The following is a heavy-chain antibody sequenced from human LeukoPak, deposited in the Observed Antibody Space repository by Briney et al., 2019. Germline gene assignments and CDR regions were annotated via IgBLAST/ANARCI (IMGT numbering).Heavy chain of an antibody. CDR2: VRIKSYGGTT. CDR3: TGQNSGLSHNWFDP. Sequence: GGSLRLSCTASGFSFWDYAMSWFCQAPRKGLGWVGFVRIKSYGGTTEYAASVKGRFHISGDDTKSIAYLLMNSLESEDTAVYYCTGQNSGLSHNWFDPWGQGTLVTVSS. D-gene: IGHD3-22*01. J-gene: IGHJ5*02. V-gene: IGHV3-49*03. CDR1: GFSFWDYA.